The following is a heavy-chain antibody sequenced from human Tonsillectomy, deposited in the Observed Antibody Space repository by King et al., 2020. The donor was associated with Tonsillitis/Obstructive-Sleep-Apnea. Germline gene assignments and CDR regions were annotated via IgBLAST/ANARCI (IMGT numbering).Heavy chain of an antibody. V-gene: IGHV5-51*03. D-gene: IGHD3-22*01. CDR2: IYPGDSDT. CDR3: ASYYDSSGYYLYAFDI. CDR1: GYSFTSYW. Sequence: VQLVQSGAEVKKPGESLKISCKSSGYSFTSYWIGWVRQMPGKGLEWMGIIYPGDSDTRYSPSFQGQVTISADKSISTAYLQCSSLKASDTAMYYCASYYDSSGYYLYAFDIWGQGTLVTVSS. J-gene: IGHJ3*02.